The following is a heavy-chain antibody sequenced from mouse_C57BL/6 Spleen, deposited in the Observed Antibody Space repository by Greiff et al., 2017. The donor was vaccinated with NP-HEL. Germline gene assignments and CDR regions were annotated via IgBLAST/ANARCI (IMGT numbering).Heavy chain of an antibody. CDR2: IHPNSGST. J-gene: IGHJ3*01. Sequence: QVQLQQPGAELVKPGASVKLSCKASGYTFTSYWMHWVKQRPGQGLEWIGMIHPNSGSTNYNEKFKSKATLTVDKSSSTAYMQLSSLTSEDSAVYYCARRPLDSSGYGFAYWGQGTLVTVSA. D-gene: IGHD3-2*02. CDR1: GYTFTSYW. V-gene: IGHV1-64*01. CDR3: ARRPLDSSGYGFAY.